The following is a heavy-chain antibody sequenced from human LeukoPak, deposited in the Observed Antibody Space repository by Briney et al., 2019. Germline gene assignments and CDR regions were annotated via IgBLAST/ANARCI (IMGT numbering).Heavy chain of an antibody. CDR1: GDSISAKY. J-gene: IGHJ4*02. CDR2: IYYNGRP. Sequence: SETLSLTCTVSGDSISAKYWNWLRQPPGKGLEWVAFIYYNGRPKYNPSLQSRVSISIDTSTNQFSLRLTSVTAADTAIYYCARGTASFDYWGPGTPVTVSS. CDR3: ARGTASFDY. V-gene: IGHV4-59*01.